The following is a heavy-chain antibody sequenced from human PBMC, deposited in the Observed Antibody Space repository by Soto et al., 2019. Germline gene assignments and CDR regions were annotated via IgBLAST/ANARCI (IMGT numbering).Heavy chain of an antibody. CDR2: IKSKTDGGTT. D-gene: IGHD3-3*01. CDR1: GFTFSNAW. Sequence: GGSLRLSCAASGFTFSNAWMSWVRQAPGKGLEWVGRIKSKTDGGTTDYAAPVKGRLTISRDDSKNTLYLQMNSLKTEDTAVYYCTTGYDFYGMDVWGQGTTVTVSS. V-gene: IGHV3-15*01. J-gene: IGHJ6*02. CDR3: TTGYDFYGMDV.